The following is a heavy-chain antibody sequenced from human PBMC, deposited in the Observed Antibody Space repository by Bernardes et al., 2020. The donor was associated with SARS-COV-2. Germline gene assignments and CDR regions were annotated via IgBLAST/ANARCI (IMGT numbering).Heavy chain of an antibody. J-gene: IGHJ4*02. CDR1: GFTFSDVS. CDR3: ARVGFWLHAYGDYVGDIDC. CDR2: ISNAGQGHRK. D-gene: IGHD4-17*01. V-gene: IGHV3-30-3*01. Sequence: GGSLRLSCETSGFTFSDVSMHWVRQAPGKGLEWVALISNAGQGHRKSYADSVKGRFTVSRDDSKNTVYLQMNSLRPEDTAMYYCARVGFWLHAYGDYVGDIDCWGQGTLVTVSS.